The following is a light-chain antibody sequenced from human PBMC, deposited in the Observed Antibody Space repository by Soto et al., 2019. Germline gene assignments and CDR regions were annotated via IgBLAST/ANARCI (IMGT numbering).Light chain of an antibody. CDR1: QGIRND. V-gene: IGKV1-6*01. CDR3: LQDYSYPWT. CDR2: AAS. J-gene: IGKJ1*01. Sequence: IQMTQSPSSLSASVGDTVTITCRASQGIRNDLGWYQQKPGKAPKLLIHAASSLESGVPTRFSGSGSGTEFTFTISSLQAEDFATYYCLQDYSYPWTFGQVTKVEI.